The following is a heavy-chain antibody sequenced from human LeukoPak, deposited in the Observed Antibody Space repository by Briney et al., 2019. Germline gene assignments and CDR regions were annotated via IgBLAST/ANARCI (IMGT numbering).Heavy chain of an antibody. CDR2: ITYDGSEK. CDR1: GFTFSSYG. CDR3: AKDGGIWSPAYHFDY. Sequence: GRSLRLSCVASGFTFSSYGMHWVRQAPGKGLEWVAFITYDGSEKYYADSVKGRFTISRDNSKNTLNLQMNSLRVEDTAVYFCAKDGGIWSPAYHFDYWGQGALVTVSS. V-gene: IGHV3-30*19. D-gene: IGHD6-13*01. J-gene: IGHJ4*02.